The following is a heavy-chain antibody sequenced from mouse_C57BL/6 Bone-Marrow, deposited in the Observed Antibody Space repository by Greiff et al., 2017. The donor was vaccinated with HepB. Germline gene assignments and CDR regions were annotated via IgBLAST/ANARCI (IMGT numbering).Heavy chain of an antibody. D-gene: IGHD1-1*01. V-gene: IGHV1-64*01. Sequence: QVQLQQPGAELVKPGASVKLSCKASGYTFTSYWMHWVKQRPGQGLEWIGMIHPNSGSTNYNEKFKSKATLTVDKSSSTAYMQLSSLTSEDSAVYYCAQIHYYGSRGAMDYWGQGTSVTVSS. CDR1: GYTFTSYW. CDR3: AQIHYYGSRGAMDY. CDR2: IHPNSGST. J-gene: IGHJ4*01.